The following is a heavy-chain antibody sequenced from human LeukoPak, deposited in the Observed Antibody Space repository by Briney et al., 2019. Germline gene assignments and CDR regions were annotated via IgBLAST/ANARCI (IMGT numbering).Heavy chain of an antibody. J-gene: IGHJ6*03. CDR2: INHSGST. CDR1: GGSFSGYY. CDR3: ARGRVWKSSSWYLSGYYYMDV. Sequence: SETLSPTCAVYGGSFSGYYWSWIRQPPGKGLEWIGEINHSGSTNYNPSLKSRVTISVDTSKNQFSLKLSSVTAADTAVYYCARGRVWKSSSWYLSGYYYMDVWGKGTTVTVSS. V-gene: IGHV4-34*01. D-gene: IGHD6-13*01.